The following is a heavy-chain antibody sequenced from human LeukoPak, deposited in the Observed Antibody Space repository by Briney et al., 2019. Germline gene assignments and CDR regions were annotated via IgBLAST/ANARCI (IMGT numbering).Heavy chain of an antibody. V-gene: IGHV3-15*01. J-gene: IGHJ4*02. D-gene: IGHD6-19*01. Sequence: GGSLRLSCAASGFTFSNAWMSWVRQAPGKGLEWVGRIKSKTDGGTTDYAAPVKGRFTISRDDSKNTLYLQMNSLKTEDTAVYYCTTDLVSSGWYEVIVDYWGQGTLVTVSS. CDR1: GFTFSNAW. CDR2: IKSKTDGGTT. CDR3: TTDLVSSGWYEVIVDY.